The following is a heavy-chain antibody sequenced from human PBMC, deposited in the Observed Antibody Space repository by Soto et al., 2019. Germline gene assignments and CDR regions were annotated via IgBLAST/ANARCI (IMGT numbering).Heavy chain of an antibody. V-gene: IGHV1-18*01. CDR1: GYTFRSYG. D-gene: IGHD4-4*01. J-gene: IGHJ6*03. CDR2: ISGYNGNT. CDR3: AKADSNYAGRFSYYYMDV. Sequence: QVQLVQSGTEVKKPGASVKVSCKASGYTFRSYGISWVRQAPGQGPEWMGWISGYNGNTNYPQKFQGKVTMTTDTSTSTAYMELRSLRSDDTAVYYCAKADSNYAGRFSYYYMDVWGNGTLVTVSS.